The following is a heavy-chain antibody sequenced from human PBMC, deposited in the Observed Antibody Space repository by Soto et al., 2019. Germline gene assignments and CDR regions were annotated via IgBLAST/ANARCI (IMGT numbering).Heavy chain of an antibody. V-gene: IGHV4-39*02. CDR3: ARLRGCNYFDY. Sequence: QLQLQESGPGPVKPSETLSLTCTVSGDSISSSSYYWGWIRQPPGKGLEWIGNINYSGLTYYNPSLKSRVTMSVDTSKNHFSLKLSSVTAADTAVYFCARLRGCNYFDYWGQGTLVTVSS. J-gene: IGHJ4*02. D-gene: IGHD2-15*01. CDR1: GDSISSSSYY. CDR2: INYSGLT.